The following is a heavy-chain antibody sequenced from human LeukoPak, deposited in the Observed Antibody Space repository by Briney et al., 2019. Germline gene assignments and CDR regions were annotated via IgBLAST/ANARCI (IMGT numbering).Heavy chain of an antibody. Sequence: ASVKVSCKASGYTFTGHFIRWVRQAPGQGLEWMGRINPNGGATMYVEKFQGRVTMTGDMSTSTVYMEVSRLTSEDTAVYYCARSRDNRGYEARHLDYWGQGTLVTVSS. CDR3: ARSRDNRGYEARHLDY. CDR2: INPNGGAT. D-gene: IGHD1-14*01. V-gene: IGHV1-46*01. CDR1: GYTFTGHF. J-gene: IGHJ4*02.